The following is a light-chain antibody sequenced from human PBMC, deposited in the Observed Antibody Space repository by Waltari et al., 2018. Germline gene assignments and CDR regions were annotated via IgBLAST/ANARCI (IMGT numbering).Light chain of an antibody. Sequence: DIQMTQSPSSLSASVGDRVTITCRVSQSISIWLAWYQHKPGKAPKLLIYKASSLHNGVPSRFRGSGSGTDFSLTISSLQPEDFATYYCQQYNNAPYSFGQGTKVEI. J-gene: IGKJ2*03. V-gene: IGKV1-5*03. CDR2: KAS. CDR1: QSISIW. CDR3: QQYNNAPYS.